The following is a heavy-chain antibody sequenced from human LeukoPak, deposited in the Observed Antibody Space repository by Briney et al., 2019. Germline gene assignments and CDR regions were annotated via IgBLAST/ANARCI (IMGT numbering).Heavy chain of an antibody. CDR3: ASSPYGLDFDY. D-gene: IGHD3-10*01. CDR2: IYHSGST. Sequence: PSGTLSLTCAVSGGSISSSNWWRGGRPPPGKGVEGIGEIYHSGSTNYNPSLKSRVTISVDKSKNQFSLKLSSVTAADTAVYYCASSPYGLDFDYWGQGTLVTVSS. CDR1: GGSISSSNW. J-gene: IGHJ4*02. V-gene: IGHV4-4*02.